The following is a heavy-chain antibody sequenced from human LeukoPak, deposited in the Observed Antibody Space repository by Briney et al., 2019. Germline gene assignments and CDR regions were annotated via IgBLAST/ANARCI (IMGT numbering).Heavy chain of an antibody. CDR3: ARGSYYYGSGSQTPSYDY. V-gene: IGHV4-30-4*01. CDR2: IYYSGST. D-gene: IGHD3-10*01. J-gene: IGHJ4*02. CDR1: GGSISSYY. Sequence: SETLSLTCTVSGGSISSYYWSWIRQPPGKGLEWIGYIYYSGSTYYNPSLKSRVTISVDTSKNQFSLKLSSVTAADTAVYYCARGSYYYGSGSQTPSYDYWGQGTLVTVSS.